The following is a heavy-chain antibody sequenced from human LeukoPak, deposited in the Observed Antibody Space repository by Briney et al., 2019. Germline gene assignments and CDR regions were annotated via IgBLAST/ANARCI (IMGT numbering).Heavy chain of an antibody. D-gene: IGHD4-17*01. CDR2: IYTSGST. CDR1: GGSISSCY. V-gene: IGHV4-4*07. CDR3: ARAQTYGDYLSWFDP. J-gene: IGHJ5*02. Sequence: PSETLSLTCTVSGGSISSCYWTWIRQPAGKGLEWIGRIYTSGSTNYNPSLKSRVTMSVDTSKNQFSLKLTSVTAADTAVYYCARAQTYGDYLSWFDPWGQGTLVTVSS.